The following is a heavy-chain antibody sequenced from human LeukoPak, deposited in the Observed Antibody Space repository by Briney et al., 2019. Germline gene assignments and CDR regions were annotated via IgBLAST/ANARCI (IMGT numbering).Heavy chain of an antibody. CDR3: ARDDAGFGEDFDS. J-gene: IGHJ4*02. CDR1: GFPFRNYS. D-gene: IGHD3-10*01. CDR2: ISASGRTT. Sequence: GGSLRLSCTTSGFPFRNYSMNWVRQAPGRGLQWVSAISASGRTTKYADPVKGRFTISRDNSRNTLYLHIDSLRPDDTALYFCARDDAGFGEDFDSWGQGTLVIVSS. V-gene: IGHV3-23*01.